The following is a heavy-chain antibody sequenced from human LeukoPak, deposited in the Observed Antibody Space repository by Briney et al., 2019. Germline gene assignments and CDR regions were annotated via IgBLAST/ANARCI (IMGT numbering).Heavy chain of an antibody. D-gene: IGHD6-19*01. V-gene: IGHV4-59*01. J-gene: IGHJ4*02. CDR2: IYYSGST. Sequence: SETLSLTCTVSGGSISSYYWSWIRQPPGKGLEWIAYIYYSGSTNYNPSLKSRVTISVDTSKSQFSLKLSSVTAADTAVYYCARGLAVAAYFDYWGQGTLVTVSS. CDR3: ARGLAVAAYFDY. CDR1: GGSISSYY.